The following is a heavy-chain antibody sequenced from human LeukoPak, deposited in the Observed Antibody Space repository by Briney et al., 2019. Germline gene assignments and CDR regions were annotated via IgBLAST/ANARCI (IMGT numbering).Heavy chain of an antibody. J-gene: IGHJ4*02. CDR3: AREGYSYGQGFDY. CDR1: GFAFSDYA. CDR2: ISGSGRNT. V-gene: IGHV3-23*01. D-gene: IGHD5-18*01. Sequence: GGSLRLSCEASGFAFSDYAMNWVRQAPGKGLEWVSLISGSGRNTYYADSVKGRLTISRDNSKNTVYLQMTSLGAEDTAVYYCAREGYSYGQGFDYWGQGTLATVSS.